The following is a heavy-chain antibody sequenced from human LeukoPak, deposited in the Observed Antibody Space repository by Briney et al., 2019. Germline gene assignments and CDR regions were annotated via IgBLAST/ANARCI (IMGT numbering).Heavy chain of an antibody. D-gene: IGHD6-13*01. CDR1: GYTFTSYG. Sequence: GASVKVSYKASGYTFTSYGISWVRQAPGQGLEWMGWISAYNGNTNYAQKLQGRVTMTTDTSTSTAYMELRSLRSDDTAVYYCARGAGIAAAYYYYYMDVWGKGTTVTVSS. J-gene: IGHJ6*03. CDR3: ARGAGIAAAYYYYYMDV. CDR2: ISAYNGNT. V-gene: IGHV1-18*01.